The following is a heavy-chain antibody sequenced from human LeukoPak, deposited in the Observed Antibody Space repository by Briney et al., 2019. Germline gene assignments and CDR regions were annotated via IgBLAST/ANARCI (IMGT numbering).Heavy chain of an antibody. CDR2: ISYDGSNK. CDR3: AREVVPQDNWFDP. D-gene: IGHD2-15*01. J-gene: IGHJ5*02. V-gene: IGHV3-30-3*01. Sequence: GGSLRLSCAASGFTFSSYAMHWVRQAPGKGLEWVAVISYDGSNKYYADSVKGRFTISGDNSKNTLYLQMNSLRAEDTAVYYCAREVVPQDNWFDPWGQGTLVTVSS. CDR1: GFTFSSYA.